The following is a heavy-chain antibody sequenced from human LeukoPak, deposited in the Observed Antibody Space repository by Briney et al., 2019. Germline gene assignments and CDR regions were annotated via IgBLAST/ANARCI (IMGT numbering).Heavy chain of an antibody. V-gene: IGHV1-3*03. CDR2: INAGNGNT. CDR3: ARGRLYCSGGSCYRGGFDP. Sequence: ASVKVSCKASGYTFTSYAMHWVRQAPGQRLEWMGRINAGNGNTKYSQEFQGRVTITRDTSASTAYMELSSLRSEDMAVYYCARGRLYCSGGSCYRGGFDPWGQGTQVTVSS. CDR1: GYTFTSYA. J-gene: IGHJ5*02. D-gene: IGHD2-15*01.